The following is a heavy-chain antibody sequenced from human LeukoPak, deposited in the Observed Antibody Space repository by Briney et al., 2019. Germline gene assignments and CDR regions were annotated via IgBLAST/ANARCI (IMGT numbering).Heavy chain of an antibody. CDR3: ANSYDGKIVPFDN. J-gene: IGHJ4*02. CDR1: GASIPNSY. Sequence: SETLSLTCTVSGASIPNSYWNWVRQPPGKGLEWIGYIYSSGNTNYNPSLKSRVTISLDVSKNQFSLKLTSVTAADTAVYYCANSYDGKIVPFDNWGQGALVAVSS. CDR2: IYSSGNT. V-gene: IGHV4-4*09. D-gene: IGHD4-23*01.